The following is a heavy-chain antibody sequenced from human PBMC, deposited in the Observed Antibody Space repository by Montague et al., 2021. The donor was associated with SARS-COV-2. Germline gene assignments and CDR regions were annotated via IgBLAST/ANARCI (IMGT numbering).Heavy chain of an antibody. CDR3: ARHDSVTEYDSSVYHYYYGMDV. J-gene: IGHJ6*02. CDR2: INYIGST. V-gene: IGHV4-59*08. Sequence: SETLSLTCTVYGGSINSFHWGWVRQPPGKGLEWIGYINYIGSTNYNPSLKSRVAMSLDTSKNQFSLKLTSVTAADTAVYYCARHDSVTEYDSSVYHYYYGMDVWGQGTTVAVSS. D-gene: IGHD3-22*01. CDR1: GGSINSFH.